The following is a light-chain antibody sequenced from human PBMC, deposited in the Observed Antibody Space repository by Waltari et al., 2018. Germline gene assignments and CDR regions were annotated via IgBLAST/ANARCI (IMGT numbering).Light chain of an antibody. CDR3: CSYAGTPRVV. CDR2: EVN. J-gene: IGLJ2*01. CDR1: NNDIGSYNL. V-gene: IGLV2-23*02. Sequence: QSALTQPASVSGSPGQSITISRPGTNNDIGSYNLVSWYQQHPGKAPKVIIFEVNKRPSGVSNRFSGSKSGNTASLTVSGLHPEDEADYYCCSYAGTPRVVFGGGTKLTVL.